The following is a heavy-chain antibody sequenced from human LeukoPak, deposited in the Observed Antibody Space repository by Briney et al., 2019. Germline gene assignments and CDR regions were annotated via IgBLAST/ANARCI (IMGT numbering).Heavy chain of an antibody. V-gene: IGHV4-59*01. CDR1: GGSISSYY. CDR3: ARAPPDYYDSSGYLDY. CDR2: IYYSGST. J-gene: IGHJ4*02. D-gene: IGHD3-22*01. Sequence: PSETLSLTCTVSGGSISSYYWSWIRQPPGKGLEWIGYIYYSGSTNYNPSLKSRVTISVDTSKNQFSLKLSSVTAADTAVYYCARAPPDYYDSSGYLDYWGQGTLVTVSS.